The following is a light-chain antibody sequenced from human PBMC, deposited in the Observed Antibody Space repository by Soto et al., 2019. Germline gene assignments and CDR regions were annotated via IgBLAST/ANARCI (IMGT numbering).Light chain of an antibody. J-gene: IGKJ4*01. V-gene: IGKV3-20*01. CDR2: GAS. CDR3: QQYGSSPLT. Sequence: EIVLTQSPGTLSLSPGERATLSCRASQSVSSSYLAWYQQKPGQAPRLLIYGASTRATGIPDRFSGSWSGTDFTFTISRLESEDFAVYFCQQYGSSPLTFGGGTKVEIK. CDR1: QSVSSSY.